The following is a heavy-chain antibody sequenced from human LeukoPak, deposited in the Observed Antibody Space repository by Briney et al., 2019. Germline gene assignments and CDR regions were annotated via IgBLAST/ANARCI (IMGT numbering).Heavy chain of an antibody. D-gene: IGHD3-10*01. J-gene: IGHJ4*02. CDR2: INHSGST. Sequence: PSETLSLTCAVNGGSFSRYYWSWIRQPPGKGLEWIGEINHSGSTNYNPSLKSRVTISVDTSKNQFSLKLNSVTAADTAVYYCARTRYYYNSRSYGAPYYFDYWGQGTLVTVSS. CDR1: GGSFSRYY. CDR3: ARTRYYYNSRSYGAPYYFDY. V-gene: IGHV4-34*01.